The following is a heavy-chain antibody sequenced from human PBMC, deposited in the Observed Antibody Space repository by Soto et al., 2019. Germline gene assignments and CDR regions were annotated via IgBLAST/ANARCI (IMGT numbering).Heavy chain of an antibody. V-gene: IGHV3-9*01. Sequence: EVHLVESGGGLVQPGRSLRLSCAASGFKFIDYALHWVRQAPGKGLEWVSGVSWDSGSIGYVDSVKGRFTISRDNAKNSVYLQMNSLRVEDTAFYYCVKDIGPHSSAYYFDFWGQGTLVTVSS. CDR2: VSWDSGSI. CDR3: VKDIGPHSSAYYFDF. J-gene: IGHJ4*02. CDR1: GFKFIDYA. D-gene: IGHD3-22*01.